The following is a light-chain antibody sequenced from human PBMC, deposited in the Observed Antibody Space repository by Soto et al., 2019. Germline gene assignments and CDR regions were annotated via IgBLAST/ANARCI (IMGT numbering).Light chain of an antibody. Sequence: EIVLTQFPATLSLSPGDRATLSCRASQSVPSYLAWYQQKPGQAPRLLVYDISNRATGIPARFTGSGSGTDFTLTISSLEPEDSAVYYCQQRNAWPRNTFGQGTKFEI. CDR3: QQRNAWPRNT. J-gene: IGKJ2*01. V-gene: IGKV3-11*01. CDR1: QSVPSY. CDR2: DIS.